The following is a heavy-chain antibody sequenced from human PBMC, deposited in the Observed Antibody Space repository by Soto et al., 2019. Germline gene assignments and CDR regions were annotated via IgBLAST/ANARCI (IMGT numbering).Heavy chain of an antibody. D-gene: IGHD6-13*01. J-gene: IGHJ6*03. CDR3: ARPRWYSSSLYDYYYYMDV. V-gene: IGHV4-39*01. Sequence: QLQLQESGPGLVKPSETLSLTCTVSGGSISSSSYYWGWIRQPPGKGLEWIGSIYYSGSTYYNPSLKSRVTISVDTSKNQFSLKLSSVTAADTAVYYCARPRWYSSSLYDYYYYMDVWGKGTTVTVSS. CDR2: IYYSGST. CDR1: GGSISSSSYY.